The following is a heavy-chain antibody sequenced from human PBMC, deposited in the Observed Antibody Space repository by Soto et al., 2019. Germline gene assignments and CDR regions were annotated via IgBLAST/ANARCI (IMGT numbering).Heavy chain of an antibody. D-gene: IGHD1-26*01. Sequence: SGPTLVNPTQTLTLTCTFSGFSLSTSGMCVSWIRQPPGKALEWLARIDWDDDKYYSTSLKTRLTISKDTSKNQVVLTMTNMDPVDTATYYCARMNGSYIDPRVRYYYYGMDVWGQGTTVTVSS. CDR2: IDWDDDK. CDR1: GFSLSTSGMC. V-gene: IGHV2-70*11. CDR3: ARMNGSYIDPRVRYYYYGMDV. J-gene: IGHJ6*02.